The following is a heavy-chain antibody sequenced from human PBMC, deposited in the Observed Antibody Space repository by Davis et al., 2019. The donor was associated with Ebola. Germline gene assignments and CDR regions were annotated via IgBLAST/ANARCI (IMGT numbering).Heavy chain of an antibody. CDR1: GFTFRTYS. J-gene: IGHJ3*01. Sequence: GESLKISCAASGFTFRTYSMNWVRRAPGKGLEWVSYISSSGTVYYADSVKGRFTISRDNSKNTLYLQMNGLRVEDTAIYYCAKDNRNIWSEVWGQGTMVTVSS. D-gene: IGHD2/OR15-2a*01. CDR3: AKDNRNIWSEV. CDR2: ISSSGTV. V-gene: IGHV3-48*01.